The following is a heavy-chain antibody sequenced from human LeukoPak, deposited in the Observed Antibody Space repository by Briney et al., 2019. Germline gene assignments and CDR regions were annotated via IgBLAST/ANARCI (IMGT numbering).Heavy chain of an antibody. CDR1: GFTFSSYS. CDR3: ARGKSGYCSGGSCRHYFDY. J-gene: IGHJ4*02. CDR2: ISPSDNGI. V-gene: IGHV3-48*04. Sequence: GGSLRLSCEASGFTFSSYSMNWLRQAPGKGLEWVSYISPSDNGIYYADSVEGRFTISRDNAKNSLYLQMNSLRAEDTAVYYCARGKSGYCSGGSCRHYFDYWGQGTLVTVSS. D-gene: IGHD2-15*01.